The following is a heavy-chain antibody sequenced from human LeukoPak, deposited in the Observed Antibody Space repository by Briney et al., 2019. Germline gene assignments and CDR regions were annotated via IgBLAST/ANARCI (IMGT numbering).Heavy chain of an antibody. V-gene: IGHV3-66*01. CDR1: GFTVSSNY. D-gene: IGHD1-7*01. CDR2: IYSGGST. Sequence: GGSLRLSCAASGFTVSSNYMGWARKAPGKGLEWVSVIYSGGSTYYADSVKGRFTISRDNAKNSLYLQMNSLRAEDTAVYYCARENWNYEVLDYWGQGTLVTVSS. CDR3: ARENWNYEVLDY. J-gene: IGHJ4*02.